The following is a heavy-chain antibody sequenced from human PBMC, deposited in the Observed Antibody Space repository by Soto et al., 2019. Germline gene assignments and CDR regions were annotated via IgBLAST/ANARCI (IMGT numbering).Heavy chain of an antibody. Sequence: SGPTLVNPTQTLTLTFTFSVFSLSTRGVAVGWIRQPPGKALEWLAVIYWDDDKRHNPSLKSRLTVTKDTSKNQVVLTMTNMDIVDTATYYCAHGGGFLERDWFDPWGQGTLVTVSS. CDR3: AHGGGFLERDWFDP. D-gene: IGHD3-3*01. V-gene: IGHV2-5*02. J-gene: IGHJ5*02. CDR1: VFSLSTRGVA. CDR2: IYWDDDK.